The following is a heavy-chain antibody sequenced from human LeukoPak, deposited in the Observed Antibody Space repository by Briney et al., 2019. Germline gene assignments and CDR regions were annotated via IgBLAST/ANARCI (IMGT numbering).Heavy chain of an antibody. D-gene: IGHD3/OR15-3a*01. CDR2: INPSGGST. CDR3: ARDRRRGPFDY. Sequence: VASVTVSCTASGYTFTSYYMHWVRQAPGQGLEWMGIINPSGGSTSYAQKLQGRVTMTTDTSTSTAYMELRSLRSDDTAVYYCARDRRRGPFDYWGQGTLVTVSS. V-gene: IGHV1-46*01. J-gene: IGHJ4*02. CDR1: GYTFTSYY.